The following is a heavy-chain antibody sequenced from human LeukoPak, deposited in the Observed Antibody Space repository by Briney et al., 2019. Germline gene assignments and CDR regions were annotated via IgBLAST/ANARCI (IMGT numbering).Heavy chain of an antibody. CDR3: ARDRDCSGGSCYEYSYYYYGMDV. J-gene: IGHJ6*02. Sequence: EASVKVSCTASGGTFSSYTISWVRQAPGQGLEWMGRIIPILGIANYAQKFQGRVTITADKSTSTAYMELSSLRSEDTAVYYCARDRDCSGGSCYEYSYYYYGMDVWGQGTTVTVSS. D-gene: IGHD2-15*01. V-gene: IGHV1-69*04. CDR1: GGTFSSYT. CDR2: IIPILGIA.